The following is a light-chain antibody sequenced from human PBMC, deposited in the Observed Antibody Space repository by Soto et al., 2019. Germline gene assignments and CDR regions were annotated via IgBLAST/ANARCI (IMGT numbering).Light chain of an antibody. Sequence: EIVMTQSPATLSVSPGERATLSCRASQSISSELAWYQQRPGQPPRLLIYGASTRATGVPDKFTGSGSGSDFTFTISGLQSEDFAVYYCLQGHNWPLTFGQGTRLEI. V-gene: IGKV3-15*01. CDR3: LQGHNWPLT. CDR2: GAS. CDR1: QSISSE. J-gene: IGKJ2*01.